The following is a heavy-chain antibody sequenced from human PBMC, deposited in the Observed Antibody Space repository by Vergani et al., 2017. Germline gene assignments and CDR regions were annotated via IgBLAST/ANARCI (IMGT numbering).Heavy chain of an antibody. D-gene: IGHD3-22*01. CDR2: IYPGDSDT. CDR1: GYRFTKYW. V-gene: IGHV5-51*01. CDR3: TRQVTRYSESSGFYEIDS. Sequence: EVQLVQSGAEVKKPGESLKISCKASGYRFTKYWIGWVRQMPGKGLEWMGIIYPGDSDTRYSPSFQGQVTISVDKSISTAYLQWSSLKASDTAMYYCTRQVTRYSESSGFYEIDSWGQGALVIVSS. J-gene: IGHJ4*02.